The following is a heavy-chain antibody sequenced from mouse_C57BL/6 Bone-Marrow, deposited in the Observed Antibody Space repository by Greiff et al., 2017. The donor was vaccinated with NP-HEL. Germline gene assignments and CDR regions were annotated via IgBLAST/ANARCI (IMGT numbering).Heavy chain of an antibody. V-gene: IGHV14-4*01. J-gene: IGHJ2*01. D-gene: IGHD2-3*01. Sequence: VHVKQSGAELVRPGASVKLSCTASGFNIKDDYMHWVKQRPEQGLEWIGWIDPENGDTEYASKFQGKATITADTSSNTAYLQLSSLTSEDTAVYYCTTRRWLLPGYFDYWGQGTTLTVSS. CDR3: TTRRWLLPGYFDY. CDR1: GFNIKDDY. CDR2: IDPENGDT.